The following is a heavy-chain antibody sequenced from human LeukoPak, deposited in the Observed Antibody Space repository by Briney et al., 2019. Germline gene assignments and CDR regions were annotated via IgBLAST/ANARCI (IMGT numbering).Heavy chain of an antibody. J-gene: IGHJ4*02. CDR3: ARWGVYYDILTGYSTGPI. CDR2: ISSSGSTI. Sequence: PGGSLRLSCAASGFTFSSYEMNWVRQAPGKGLEWVSYISSSGSTIYYADSVKGRFTISRDNAKNSLYLQMNSLRAEDTAVYYCARWGVYYDILTGYSTGPIWGQGTLVTVSS. CDR1: GFTFSSYE. D-gene: IGHD3-9*01. V-gene: IGHV3-48*03.